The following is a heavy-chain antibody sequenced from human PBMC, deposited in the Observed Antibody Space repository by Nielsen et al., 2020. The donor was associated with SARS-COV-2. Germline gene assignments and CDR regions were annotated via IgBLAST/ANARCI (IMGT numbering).Heavy chain of an antibody. CDR3: ARAKEQWLVLVYFDY. Sequence: QVSCKGSGYSFNSYWIGWVRQLPGKGLEWMGIIYPGDSDTRYSPSFQGQVTISADKTISTAYLQWSSLKASDTAMYYCARAKEQWLVLVYFDYWGQGTLVTVSS. CDR1: GYSFNSYW. V-gene: IGHV5-51*01. CDR2: IYPGDSDT. D-gene: IGHD6-19*01. J-gene: IGHJ4*02.